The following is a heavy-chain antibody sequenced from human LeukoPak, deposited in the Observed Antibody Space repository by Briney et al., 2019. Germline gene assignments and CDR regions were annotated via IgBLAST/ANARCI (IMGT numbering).Heavy chain of an antibody. CDR3: TTGYYSYYYYGMDV. V-gene: IGHV3-53*04. Sequence: GGSLRLSCAASGFTVSSNYMSWVRQAPGKGLEWVSVIYSGGSTYYADSVKGRFTTSRHNSKNTLYLQMNSLRAEDTAVYYCTTGYYSYYYYGMDVWGQGTTVTVSS. D-gene: IGHD3-9*01. J-gene: IGHJ6*02. CDR2: IYSGGST. CDR1: GFTVSSNY.